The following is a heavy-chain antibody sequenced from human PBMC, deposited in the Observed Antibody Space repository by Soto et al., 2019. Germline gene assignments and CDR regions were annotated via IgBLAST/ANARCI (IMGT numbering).Heavy chain of an antibody. V-gene: IGHV4-34*01. Sequence: SETLSLTCAVYGGSFSGYYWSWIRQPPGKGLEWIGEINHSGSTNYNPSLKSRVTISVDTSKNQFSLKLSSVTAADTAVYYCARATPLDVDTAMVNFDYWGQGTLLTVSS. D-gene: IGHD5-18*01. CDR3: ARATPLDVDTAMVNFDY. J-gene: IGHJ4*02. CDR1: GGSFSGYY. CDR2: INHSGST.